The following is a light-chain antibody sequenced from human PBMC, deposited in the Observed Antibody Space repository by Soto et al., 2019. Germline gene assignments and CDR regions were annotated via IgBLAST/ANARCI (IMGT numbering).Light chain of an antibody. V-gene: IGLV1-51*01. Sequence: QSVLTQPPSVSAAPGQKAIISCSGSSSNIGSNYVSWYQQLPGTAPKLLIYDNNKRPSGIPARSSGSKSGTSATLAIIGLQTGDEADYYCGTWDSGLSAGGVFGSGTKVTVL. CDR1: SSNIGSNY. CDR3: GTWDSGLSAGGV. J-gene: IGLJ1*01. CDR2: DNN.